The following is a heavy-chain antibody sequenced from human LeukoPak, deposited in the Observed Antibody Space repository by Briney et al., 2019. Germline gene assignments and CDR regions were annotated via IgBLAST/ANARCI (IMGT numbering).Heavy chain of an antibody. V-gene: IGHV4-59*11. CDR3: TRVGDTSSYFYYMDV. Sequence: PSETLSLTCNVSGGSISGHYWSWIRQPPGKGLEWIGCIHYSGSTNYNPSLKSRVTTSVDTSKNQFSPRLTSVTAADTAVYYCTRVGDTSSYFYYMDVWGKGTTVTVSS. CDR2: IHYSGST. CDR1: GGSISGHY. J-gene: IGHJ6*03. D-gene: IGHD3-22*01.